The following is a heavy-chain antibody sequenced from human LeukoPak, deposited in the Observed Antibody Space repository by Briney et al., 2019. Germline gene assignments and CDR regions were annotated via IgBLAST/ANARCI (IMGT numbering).Heavy chain of an antibody. Sequence: GGSLRLSCAASGFTFSSHAMSWVRQAPGKGLEWVSVISGSGGTTYYADSVKGRFTISRDNAKNSLDLQMNSLRAEDTAVYYCARWDDLFLIDFWGQGTLVTVSS. CDR1: GFTFSSHA. J-gene: IGHJ4*02. CDR3: ARWDDLFLIDF. V-gene: IGHV3-23*01. CDR2: ISGSGGTT. D-gene: IGHD3-9*01.